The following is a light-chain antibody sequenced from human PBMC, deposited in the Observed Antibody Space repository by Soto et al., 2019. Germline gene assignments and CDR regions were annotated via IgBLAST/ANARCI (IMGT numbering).Light chain of an antibody. V-gene: IGKV1-9*01. Sequence: DIQLTQSPSFLSASVGDRVTITCRASQGISSYLAWYQQKPGKAPKLLIYAASTLQSGVPSRFSGSGSGTEFTLTISSLQPEDFANYYCQKLNSYPITFGQGTRLEIK. CDR2: AAS. CDR1: QGISSY. J-gene: IGKJ5*01. CDR3: QKLNSYPIT.